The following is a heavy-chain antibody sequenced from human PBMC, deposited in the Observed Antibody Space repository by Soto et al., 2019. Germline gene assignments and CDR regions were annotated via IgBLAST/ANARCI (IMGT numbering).Heavy chain of an antibody. D-gene: IGHD2-2*01. CDR2: ITPIFGKT. Sequence: QVQLVQSGAEVKKPGSSVKVSCKASGGTFSTYAISWVRQAPGQGLEWMGGITPIFGKTNYAQIFQGRVTITADESRSTAYMELSSLRSEDTAIYYCARGEFGCSSTTCYYNDYYYYAMDVWGQGTTVTVSS. J-gene: IGHJ6*02. V-gene: IGHV1-69*01. CDR1: GGTFSTYA. CDR3: ARGEFGCSSTTCYYNDYYYYAMDV.